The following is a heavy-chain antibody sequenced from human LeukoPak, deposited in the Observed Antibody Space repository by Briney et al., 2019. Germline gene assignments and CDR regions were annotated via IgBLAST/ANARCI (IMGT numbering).Heavy chain of an antibody. CDR3: ASGQWLPSDAFDI. D-gene: IGHD6-19*01. V-gene: IGHV3-11*04. CDR1: RVTSTDDY. Sequence: VGSPRLSSAASRVTSTDDYTSWIRQAPGKGLGWGSYICSIVSAIYYADSAKGPFTISRDKAKNSLYLQMNGLRAEDTAVYYCASGQWLPSDAFDIWGQGTMVTVSS. CDR2: ICSIVSAI. J-gene: IGHJ3*02.